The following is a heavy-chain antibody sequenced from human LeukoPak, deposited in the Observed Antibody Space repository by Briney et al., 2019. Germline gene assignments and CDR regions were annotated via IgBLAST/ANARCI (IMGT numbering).Heavy chain of an antibody. Sequence: GGSLRLSCEAPGFTFSSYWMHWVRQAPGKGLVWVSRINTDGSTPNYADSVKGRFTISRDNAENTLYLQMNSLRAEDTAVYYCARGSPATVWGQGALVTVSS. CDR2: INTDGSTP. D-gene: IGHD4-17*01. V-gene: IGHV3-74*01. CDR3: ARGSPATV. CDR1: GFTFSSYW. J-gene: IGHJ4*02.